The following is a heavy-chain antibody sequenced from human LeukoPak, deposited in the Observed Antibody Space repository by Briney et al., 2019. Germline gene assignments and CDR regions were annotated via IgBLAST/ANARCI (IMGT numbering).Heavy chain of an antibody. Sequence: GGSLRLSCAASGFTFSSYGMHWVRQAPGKGLEWVAFIRYDGSNKYYADSVKGRFTISRDNSKNTLYLQMNSLRAEDTAVYYCAKFGSGSYLYYFDYWGQGTLVTVSS. V-gene: IGHV3-30*02. J-gene: IGHJ4*02. CDR1: GFTFSSYG. CDR2: IRYDGSNK. CDR3: AKFGSGSYLYYFDY. D-gene: IGHD1-26*01.